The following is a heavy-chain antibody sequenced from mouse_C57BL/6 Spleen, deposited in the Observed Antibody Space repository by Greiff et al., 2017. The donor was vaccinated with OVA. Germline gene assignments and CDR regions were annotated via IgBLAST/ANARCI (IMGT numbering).Heavy chain of an antibody. CDR3: ARRGYGSSLDY. CDR2: IDPSDSYT. J-gene: IGHJ2*01. V-gene: IGHV1-50*01. D-gene: IGHD1-1*01. Sequence: VQLKQSGAELVKPGASVKLSCKASGYTFTSYWMQWVKQRPGQGLEWIGEIDPSDSYTNYNQKFKGKATLTVDTSSSTAYMQLSSLTSEDSAVYYCARRGYGSSLDYWGQGTTLTVSS. CDR1: GYTFTSYW.